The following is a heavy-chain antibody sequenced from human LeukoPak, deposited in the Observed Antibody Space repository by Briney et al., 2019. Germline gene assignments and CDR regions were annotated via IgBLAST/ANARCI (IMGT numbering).Heavy chain of an antibody. Sequence: GGSLRLSCAASGFTFTNYWMYWVRQAPGKGLVWVSRINSGGSKTNYADSVNGRFTISRDNAKNTLYLQMDSLRAEDTAMYYCARPIHGYDGFDIWGQGTMVTVSS. CDR1: GFTFTNYW. J-gene: IGHJ3*02. CDR2: INSGGSKT. V-gene: IGHV3-74*01. D-gene: IGHD5-24*01. CDR3: ARPIHGYDGFDI.